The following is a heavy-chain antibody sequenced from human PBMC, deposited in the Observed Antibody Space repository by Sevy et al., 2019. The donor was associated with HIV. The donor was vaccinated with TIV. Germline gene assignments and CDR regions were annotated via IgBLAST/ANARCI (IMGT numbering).Heavy chain of an antibody. V-gene: IGHV3-30*18. D-gene: IGHD5-12*01. J-gene: IGHJ4*02. CDR3: AKGGVEMATILYY. Sequence: GGSLRLSCAASGFTFSSYGMHWVRLAPGKGLEWVAVISYDGSNKYYADSVKGRFTISRDNSKNTLYLQMNSLRAEDTAVYYCAKGGVEMATILYYWGQGTLVTVSS. CDR1: GFTFSSYG. CDR2: ISYDGSNK.